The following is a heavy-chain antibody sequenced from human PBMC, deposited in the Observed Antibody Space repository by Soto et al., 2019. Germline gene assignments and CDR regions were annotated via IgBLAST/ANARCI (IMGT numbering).Heavy chain of an antibody. D-gene: IGHD3-22*01. V-gene: IGHV4-31*03. J-gene: IGHJ6*03. CDR1: GGSISSGGYY. CDR3: ARDSMMDLRPFYYYMDV. Sequence: SETLSLTCTVSGGSISSGGYYWSWIRQHPGKGLEWIGYIYYSGSTYYNPSLKSRVTISVDTSKNQFSLKLSSVTAADTAVYYCARDSMMDLRPFYYYMDVWGKGTTVTVSS. CDR2: IYYSGST.